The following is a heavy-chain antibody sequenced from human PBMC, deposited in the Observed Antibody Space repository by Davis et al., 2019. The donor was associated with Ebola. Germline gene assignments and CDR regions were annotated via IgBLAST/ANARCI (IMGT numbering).Heavy chain of an antibody. CDR2: MWYDGSKK. CDR1: GFTFSSYG. CDR3: TGPHQLLPPWAFDY. J-gene: IGHJ4*02. V-gene: IGHV3-33*01. Sequence: GESLKISCTASGFTFSSYGMHWVRQAPGKGLEWVAIMWYDGSKKYFSDSVKGRFTISRDNSKNTLYLQMNSLGVEDTAVYYCTGPHQLLPPWAFDYWGQGTLVTVSS. D-gene: IGHD3-10*01.